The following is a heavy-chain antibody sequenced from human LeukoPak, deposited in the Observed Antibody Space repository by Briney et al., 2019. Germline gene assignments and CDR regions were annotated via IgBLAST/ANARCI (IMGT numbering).Heavy chain of an antibody. D-gene: IGHD3-9*01. CDR1: GFTFSSYG. J-gene: IGHJ4*02. CDR3: AKIPFRYFDWIPNHDYFGY. CDR2: ISYDGSNK. Sequence: PGRSLRLSCAASGFTFSSYGMHWVRQAPGKGLEWVAVISYDGSNKYYADSVKGRFTISRDNSKNTLYLQMNSLRAEDTAVYYCAKIPFRYFDWIPNHDYFGYWGQGTLVTVSS. V-gene: IGHV3-30*18.